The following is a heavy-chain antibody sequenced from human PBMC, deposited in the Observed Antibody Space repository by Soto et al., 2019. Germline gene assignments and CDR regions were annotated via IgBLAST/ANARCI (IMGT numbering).Heavy chain of an antibody. CDR3: AKFSEPVNADSFAY. V-gene: IGHV3-30*18. Sequence: PGGSLRLSCAASGFTFSSYGMHWVRQAPGKGLEWVAVISYDGSNKYYADSVKGRFTISRDNSKNTLYLQMNSLRAEDTAVYYCAKFSEPVNADSFAYSGQGTLVTVSS. J-gene: IGHJ4*02. CDR2: ISYDGSNK. CDR1: GFTFSSYG.